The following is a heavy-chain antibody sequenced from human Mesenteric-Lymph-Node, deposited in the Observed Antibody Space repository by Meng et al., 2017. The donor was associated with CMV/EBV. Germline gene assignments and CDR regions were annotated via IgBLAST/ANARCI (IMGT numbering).Heavy chain of an antibody. V-gene: IGHV3-30*02. CDR1: GFSFSSYG. Sequence: GESLKISCEASGFSFSSYGMHWVRQAAGKGLEWLALIGYDGTTKKYGDSVKGRITISRDNSKNAVYLQMYSLRPDDTAVYYCARDFTMVRGVYYYYYGMDVWGQGTTVTVSS. J-gene: IGHJ6*02. CDR2: IGYDGTTK. CDR3: ARDFTMVRGVYYYYYGMDV. D-gene: IGHD3-10*01.